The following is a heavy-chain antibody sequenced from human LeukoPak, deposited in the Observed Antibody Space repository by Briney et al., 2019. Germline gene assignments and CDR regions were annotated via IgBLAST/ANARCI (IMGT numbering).Heavy chain of an antibody. CDR1: GGSVSSYY. CDR2: VHYTGST. CDR3: ARHFAYSSSSYFDY. V-gene: IGHV4-59*08. Sequence: PSETLSLTCSVSGGSVSSYYWSWIRQPPGKGLEWIGYVHYTGSTNYNPSLKSRVTMFEDKSKNQFSLRLYSVTVADTAVYYCARHFAYSSSSYFDYWGQGSLVTVSS. D-gene: IGHD6-6*01. J-gene: IGHJ4*02.